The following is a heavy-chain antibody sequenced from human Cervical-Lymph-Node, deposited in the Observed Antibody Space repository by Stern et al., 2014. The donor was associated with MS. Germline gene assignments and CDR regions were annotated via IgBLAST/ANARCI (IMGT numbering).Heavy chain of an antibody. CDR2: IDWDDDK. D-gene: IGHD6-25*01. CDR1: GFSLSTSGMY. V-gene: IGHV2-70*01. J-gene: IGHJ4*02. Sequence: QITLKETGPALVKPTQTLTLTCTFSGFSLSTSGMYVSWIRQCPGTAPEWLALIDWDDDKYLSTSLKTRLTISKDTSKNQVVLRMTNMDPVDTATYYCARMNAAAHGTGVDYWGQGTLVTVSS. CDR3: ARMNAAAHGTGVDY.